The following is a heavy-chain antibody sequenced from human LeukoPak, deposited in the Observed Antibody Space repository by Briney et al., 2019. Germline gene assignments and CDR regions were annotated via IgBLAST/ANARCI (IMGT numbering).Heavy chain of an antibody. CDR2: INPSGGST. Sequence: GASVKVSCKASGYTFTSYYMHWVRQAPGRGLEWMGMINPSGGSTSYAQKFQGRVTMTRDTSTSTVYMELSSLRSEDTAVYYCARGTRRGYSGYDFAALLDYWGQGTLVTVSS. CDR1: GYTFTSYY. V-gene: IGHV1-46*01. CDR3: ARGTRRGYSGYDFAALLDY. J-gene: IGHJ4*02. D-gene: IGHD5-12*01.